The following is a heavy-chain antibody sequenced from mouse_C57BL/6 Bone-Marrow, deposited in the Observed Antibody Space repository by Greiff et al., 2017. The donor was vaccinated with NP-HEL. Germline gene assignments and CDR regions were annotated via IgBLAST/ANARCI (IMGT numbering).Heavy chain of an antibody. D-gene: IGHD2-10*02. CDR1: GYSITSDYA. CDR3: AKYGNYGYAMDY. Sequence: EVKLEESGPGLVKPSQSLSLTCTVTGYSITSDYAWNWIRQFPGNKLEWMGYISYSGSTSYNPSLKSRISITRDTSKNQFFLQLNSVTTEDTATYYCAKYGNYGYAMDYWGQGTSVTVSS. CDR2: ISYSGST. V-gene: IGHV3-2*02. J-gene: IGHJ4*01.